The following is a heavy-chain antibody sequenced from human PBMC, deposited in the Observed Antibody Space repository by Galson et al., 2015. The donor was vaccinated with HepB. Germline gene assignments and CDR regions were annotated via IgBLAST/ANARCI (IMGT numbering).Heavy chain of an antibody. J-gene: IGHJ4*02. CDR3: AKNAGIQFFEWLTVES. CDR2: ISWDGGSV. Sequence: SLRLSCAASGSTFDDYTMHWVRQVPGKGLEWISLISWDGGSVYYADSVKGRFTISRDNSRNSLYLQMNRLRTEDTALYYCAKNAGIQFFEWLTVESWGQGTLVTVSS. D-gene: IGHD3-3*01. V-gene: IGHV3-43*01. CDR1: GSTFDDYT.